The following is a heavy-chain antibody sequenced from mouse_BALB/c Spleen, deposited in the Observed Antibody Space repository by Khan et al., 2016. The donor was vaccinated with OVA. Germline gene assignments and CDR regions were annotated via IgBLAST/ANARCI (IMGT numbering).Heavy chain of an antibody. CDR2: INTYTGEA. CDR1: GYTLTDYG. D-gene: IGHD2-1*01. CDR3: SRSNCNYCFAY. V-gene: IGHV9-3-1*01. J-gene: IGHJ3*01. Sequence: QIQLVQSGPELKKPGETVKISCKASGYTLTDYGMNWVKQAPGKGLKWMGWINTYTGEATYADDFKGRFDFSLETSANTAYLQINNLNTEDTATYFCSRSNCNYCFAYWGQGTLVTVSA.